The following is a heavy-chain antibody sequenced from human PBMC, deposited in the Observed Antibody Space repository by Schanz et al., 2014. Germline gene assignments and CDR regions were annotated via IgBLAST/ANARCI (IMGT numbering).Heavy chain of an antibody. CDR3: SRGTPENMIRGELDY. CDR1: GYTFTNFF. V-gene: IGHV1-46*03. J-gene: IGHJ4*02. Sequence: QVHLVQSGAEVHKPGASLKISCKASGYTFTNFFLHWVRQAPGQGLERMGIIKPIGGSTTYAHKCRGAVTQTTDTSTDTAYLELTSLRSEDTAVYYCSRGTPENMIRGELDYWGQGTLVTVSS. D-gene: IGHD3-10*01. CDR2: IKPIGGST.